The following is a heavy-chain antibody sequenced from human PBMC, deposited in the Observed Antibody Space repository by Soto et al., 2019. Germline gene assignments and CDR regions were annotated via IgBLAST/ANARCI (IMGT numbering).Heavy chain of an antibody. D-gene: IGHD3-22*01. CDR2: ISPIFGTA. CDR1: GGTFSSYA. Sequence: QVHLVQSRAEVKKPGSSVKFSCKASGGTFSSYAISCVRQAPVQGLEWMGGISPIFGTANYAQKFQGRVTITADESTSTAYMERSSLRSEDTAVYYCQVVITTSRGYFDYWGQGTLVTVSS. V-gene: IGHV1-69*01. J-gene: IGHJ4*02. CDR3: QVVITTSRGYFDY.